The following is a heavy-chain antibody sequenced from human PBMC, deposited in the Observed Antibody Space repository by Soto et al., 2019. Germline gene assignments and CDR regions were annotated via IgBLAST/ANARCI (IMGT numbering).Heavy chain of an antibody. D-gene: IGHD1-20*01. V-gene: IGHV3-48*03. CDR3: ARDNNGGYYYYGMDV. CDR2: ISSSGSTI. J-gene: IGHJ6*02. CDR1: GFTFSSYE. Sequence: GGSLRLSCAASGFTFSSYEMNWVRQAPGKGLEWVSYISSSGSTIYYADSVKGRFTISRDNAKNSLYLQMNSLRAEDTAVYYCARDNNGGYYYYGMDVWGQGTTVTVSS.